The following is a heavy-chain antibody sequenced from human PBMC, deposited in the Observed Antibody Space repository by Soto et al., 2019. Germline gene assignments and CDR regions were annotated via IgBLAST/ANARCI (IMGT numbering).Heavy chain of an antibody. J-gene: IGHJ4*02. CDR1: GGSISSYY. V-gene: IGHV4-59*08. D-gene: IGHD2-2*01. Sequence: SETLSLTCTVSGGSISSYYWSWIRQPPGKGLEWIGYIYYSGSTNYNPSLKSRVTISVDTSKNQFSLKLSSVTAADTAVYYCARSCREQTSCFDYWGQGTLVTVSS. CDR3: ARSCREQTSCFDY. CDR2: IYYSGST.